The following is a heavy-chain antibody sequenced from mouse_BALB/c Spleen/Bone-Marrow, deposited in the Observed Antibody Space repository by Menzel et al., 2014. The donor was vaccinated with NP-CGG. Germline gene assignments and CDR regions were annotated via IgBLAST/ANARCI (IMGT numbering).Heavy chain of an antibody. Sequence: EVMLVESGPGLVKPSQTVSLTCTVTGISITTGNYRWSWIRQFPGNKLEWIGYIYYSGTITYNPSLTSRTTITRDTSKNQFFLEMNSLTAEDTAAYYCARYGNYFDYWGQGTTLTVSS. CDR2: IYYSGTI. D-gene: IGHD2-1*01. V-gene: IGHV3-5*02. CDR3: ARYGNYFDY. CDR1: GISITTGNYR. J-gene: IGHJ2*01.